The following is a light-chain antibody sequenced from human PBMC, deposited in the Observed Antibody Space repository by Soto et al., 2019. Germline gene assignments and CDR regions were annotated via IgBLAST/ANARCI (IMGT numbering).Light chain of an antibody. CDR3: QQYNNWPPGA. Sequence: EIVMTQSPATLSVSPGERATLYCRASQSVSSNLAWYQQNPGQAPRLLIYGASTRATGIPARFSGSGSGTEFTLTISSLQSEDFAVYYCQQYNNWPPGAFGQGTKVEIK. CDR1: QSVSSN. V-gene: IGKV3-15*01. CDR2: GAS. J-gene: IGKJ1*01.